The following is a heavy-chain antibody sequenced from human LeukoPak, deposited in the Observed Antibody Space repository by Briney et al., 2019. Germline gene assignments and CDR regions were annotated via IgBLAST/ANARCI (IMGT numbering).Heavy chain of an antibody. J-gene: IGHJ3*02. Sequence: GGSLRLSCSASGFTFSSYEMNWVRQAPGKGLEWVSVIYSGGSTYYADSVKGRFTISRDNSKNTLYLQMNSLRAEDTAVYYCARTRSGVDDAFDIWGQGTMVTVSS. CDR1: GFTFSSYE. CDR2: IYSGGST. CDR3: ARTRSGVDDAFDI. V-gene: IGHV3-53*01. D-gene: IGHD3-10*01.